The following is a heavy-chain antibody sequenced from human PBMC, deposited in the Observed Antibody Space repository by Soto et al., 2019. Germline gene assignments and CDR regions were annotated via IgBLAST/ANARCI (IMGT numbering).Heavy chain of an antibody. CDR3: VGGTGSNSPFDY. CDR1: GFTFSSYW. J-gene: IGHJ4*02. Sequence: GSLRLSCAASGFTFSSYWMNWVRLVPGKGLLWVSRIKHDGSSTSYADSVKGRFTISRDNAKNTLYLQLNSLRAEDTALYYCVGGTGSNSPFDYWGQGT. V-gene: IGHV3-74*01. CDR2: IKHDGSST. D-gene: IGHD4-4*01.